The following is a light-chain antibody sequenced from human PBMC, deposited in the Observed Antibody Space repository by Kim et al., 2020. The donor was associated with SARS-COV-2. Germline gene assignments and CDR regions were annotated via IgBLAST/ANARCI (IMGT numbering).Light chain of an antibody. J-gene: IGLJ2*01. CDR1: SLRTYY. V-gene: IGLV3-19*01. Sequence: SSELTQDPAVSVALGQTVRITCQGDSLRTYYASWYQQKPGQAPVLVIYGKNNRPLGIPDRFSGSSSGNTASLTITGAQAEDEADYYCKSRDSSGKVVFGGGTQLTVL. CDR2: GKN. CDR3: KSRDSSGKVV.